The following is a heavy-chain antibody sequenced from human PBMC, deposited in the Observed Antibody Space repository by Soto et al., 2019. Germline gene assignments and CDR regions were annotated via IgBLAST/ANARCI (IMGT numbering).Heavy chain of an antibody. CDR1: GFTFGSYW. V-gene: IGHV3-7*05. CDR3: TRDVSPGSSALYLDAFDI. Sequence: EVQLVESGGGLVQPGGSLRLSCEASGFTFGSYWMTWVRQAPGKGLEWVANIKTDESQKSYLDSVRGRFTISRDNAKNSLYLQMNSLRVEDTALYYCTRDVSPGSSALYLDAFDIWGQGTMVTVSS. J-gene: IGHJ3*02. CDR2: IKTDESQK. D-gene: IGHD3-10*01.